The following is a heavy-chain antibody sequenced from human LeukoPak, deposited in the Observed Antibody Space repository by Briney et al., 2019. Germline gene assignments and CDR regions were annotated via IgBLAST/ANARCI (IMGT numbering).Heavy chain of an antibody. Sequence: SETLSLTCTVSGGSISSHYWSWIRQPAGKGLEWIGRIYTSGSTSYNPSLKSRVTMSVDTSKNQFSLKLTSVTAADTAVYFCARLSTALARLNADYWGQGTLVTVSS. J-gene: IGHJ4*02. V-gene: IGHV4-4*07. CDR3: ARLSTALARLNADY. CDR1: GGSISSHY. D-gene: IGHD2-2*01. CDR2: IYTSGST.